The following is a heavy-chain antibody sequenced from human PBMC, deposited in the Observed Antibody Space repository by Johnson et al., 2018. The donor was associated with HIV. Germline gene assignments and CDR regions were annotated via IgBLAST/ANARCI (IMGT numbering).Heavy chain of an antibody. CDR2: VRFDGTKE. CDR1: GFTFRSFD. CDR3: ANGPIYDFWSGEAFDI. V-gene: IGHV3-30*02. Sequence: VQLVESGGGVVQPGGSLRLSCAASGFTFRSFDIHWVRQAPGKGPEWVALVRFDGTKEYYADSVKGRFTVSRDNSKNTLYLQMNRLRTEDTAVFYCANGPIYDFWSGEAFDIWGQGTMVTVSS. J-gene: IGHJ3*02. D-gene: IGHD3-3*01.